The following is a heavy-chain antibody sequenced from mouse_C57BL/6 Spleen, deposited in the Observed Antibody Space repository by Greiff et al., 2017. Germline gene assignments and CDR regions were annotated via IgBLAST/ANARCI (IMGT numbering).Heavy chain of an antibody. D-gene: IGHD2-1*01. V-gene: IGHV1-81*01. J-gene: IGHJ1*03. CDR3: ARSEGVYYGNYRYFDV. CDR2: IYPRSGNT. CDR1: GYTFTSYG. Sequence: QVQLQQSGAELARPGASVKLSCKASGYTFTSYGISWVKQRTGQGLEWIGEIYPRSGNTYYNEKFKGKATLTADKSSSTAYMELRSLTSEDSAVYFCARSEGVYYGNYRYFDVWGTGTTVTVSS.